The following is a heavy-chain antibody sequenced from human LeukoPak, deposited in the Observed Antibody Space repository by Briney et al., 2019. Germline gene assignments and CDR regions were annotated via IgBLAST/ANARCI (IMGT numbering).Heavy chain of an antibody. Sequence: PSETLSLTCTVSGGSASSGSYYWSWIRQPPGKGLEWIGYIYYSGSTNYNPSLKSRVTISVDTSKNQFSLKLSSVTAADTAVYYCARVDDILTGPFDYWGQGTLVTVSS. CDR2: IYYSGST. CDR1: GGSASSGSYY. V-gene: IGHV4-61*01. J-gene: IGHJ4*02. D-gene: IGHD3-9*01. CDR3: ARVDDILTGPFDY.